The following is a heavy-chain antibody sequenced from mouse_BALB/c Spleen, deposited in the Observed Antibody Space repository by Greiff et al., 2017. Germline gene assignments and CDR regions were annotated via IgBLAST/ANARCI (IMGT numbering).Heavy chain of an antibody. V-gene: IGHV5-17*02. CDR1: GFTFSSFG. CDR3: ARGYFDYAMDY. J-gene: IGHJ4*01. Sequence: EVQLQESGGGLVQPGGSRKLSCAASGFTFSSFGMHWVRQAPEKGLEWVAYISSGSSTIYYADTVKGRFTISRDNPKNTLFLQMTSLRSEDTAMYYCARGYFDYAMDYWGQGTSVTVSS. CDR2: ISSGSSTI.